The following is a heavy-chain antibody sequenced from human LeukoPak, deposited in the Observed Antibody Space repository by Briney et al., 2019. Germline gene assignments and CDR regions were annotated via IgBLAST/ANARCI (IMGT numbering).Heavy chain of an antibody. CDR2: ISGSGGST. D-gene: IGHD3-10*01. J-gene: IGHJ4*02. CDR1: GFTFSSYG. CDR3: AKVLTMVRGVIITGFDY. Sequence: GGSLRLSCAASGFTFSSYGMSWVRQAPGKGLEWVSAISGSGGSTYYADSVKGRFTISRDNSKNTLYLQMNSLRAEDTAVYYCAKVLTMVRGVIITGFDYWGQGTLVTVSS. V-gene: IGHV3-23*01.